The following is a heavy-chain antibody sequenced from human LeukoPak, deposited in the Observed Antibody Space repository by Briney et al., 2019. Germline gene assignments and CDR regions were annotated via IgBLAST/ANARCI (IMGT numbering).Heavy chain of an antibody. D-gene: IGHD2-15*01. CDR2: INRSGGT. CDR3: ARAGRSGGMY. J-gene: IGHJ4*02. Sequence: KPSETLSLTCAVYGGSFSGYYWSWIRLSPGKGLDWIGEINRSGGTDYNPSLKSRVTISGDTSKNQFSLRLSSVTAADTAVYYCARAGRSGGMYWGQGTLVTVSS. CDR1: GGSFSGYY. V-gene: IGHV4-34*01.